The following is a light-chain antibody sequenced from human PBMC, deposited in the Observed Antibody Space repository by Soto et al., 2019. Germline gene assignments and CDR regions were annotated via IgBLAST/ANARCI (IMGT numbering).Light chain of an antibody. J-gene: IGLJ1*01. CDR3: SSFASGSTLYV. CDR2: EVS. CDR1: SSDVGRYNY. V-gene: IGLV2-14*01. Sequence: QSVLAQPASVSGSPGQSITISCTGSSSDVGRYNYVSWYQHHPGKAPKLMIYEVSNRPSGVSNRSSGSKSGNTASLTISGLQAEDEADYHCSSFASGSTLYVFGTGTKVTVL.